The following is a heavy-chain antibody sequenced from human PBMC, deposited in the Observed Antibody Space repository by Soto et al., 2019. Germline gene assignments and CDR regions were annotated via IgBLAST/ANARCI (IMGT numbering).Heavy chain of an antibody. CDR1: GGTFSTYS. V-gene: IGHV1-69*06. CDR2: VIPIFGTA. Sequence: QVQLVQSGAEVKKPGSSVKVSCKASGGTFSTYSIVWVRQAPGEGLEWRGGVIPIFGTANFAQKFQDRVTITADKSTNTAFMELSSLKSEDTAVYYWASSSGNNYGVGTNYYFDYWGQGTLVTVSS. D-gene: IGHD1-26*01. J-gene: IGHJ4*02. CDR3: ASSSGNNYGVGTNYYFDY.